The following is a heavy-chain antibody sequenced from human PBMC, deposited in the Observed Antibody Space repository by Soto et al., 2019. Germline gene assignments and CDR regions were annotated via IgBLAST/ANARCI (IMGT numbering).Heavy chain of an antibody. Sequence: ASVKVSCKTSGYTFTSHGISWVRQAPGQGLEWMGWISGYNGNTNYAQKFQGGVTMTTNYAQKCQGRVTMTTDTSTSTVYMELRSLGSVDTAVYYCARAVPPLSLYYYDSSGLGSAGNHDYWGQGSLVTVSS. CDR2: ISGYNGNT. J-gene: IGHJ4*02. CDR3: ARAVPPLSLYYYDSSGLGSAGNHDY. V-gene: IGHV1-18*01. D-gene: IGHD3-22*01. CDR1: GYTFTSHG.